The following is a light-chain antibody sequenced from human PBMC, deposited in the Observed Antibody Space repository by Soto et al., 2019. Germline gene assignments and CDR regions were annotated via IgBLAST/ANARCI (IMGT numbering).Light chain of an antibody. CDR1: SSNIGRNT. CDR3: AAWDDSLNAYV. Sequence: QSVLTQPPSASGPPGQKVTISCSGGSSNIGRNTVNWYQQLPGTAPKLLIYSGNQRPQGVPDRFSGSKSGASASLAITGLQSADETDYYCAAWDDSLNAYVFGTGTKV. V-gene: IGLV1-44*01. J-gene: IGLJ1*01. CDR2: SGN.